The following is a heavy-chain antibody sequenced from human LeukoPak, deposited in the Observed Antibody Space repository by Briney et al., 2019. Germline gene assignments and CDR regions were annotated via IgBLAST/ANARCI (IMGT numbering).Heavy chain of an antibody. CDR1: GFTFSTYS. V-gene: IGHV3-30*04. Sequence: PGRSLRLSCAASGFTFSTYSMHWVRQAPGTGLEWVAVVSYDGSNTHYADSVKGRFTISRDNSKNTLSLQMNSLRAEDTAVYYCAKDKRYYDSGGHTFDYWGQGTLVSVSS. J-gene: IGHJ4*02. D-gene: IGHD3-10*01. CDR2: VSYDGSNT. CDR3: AKDKRYYDSGGHTFDY.